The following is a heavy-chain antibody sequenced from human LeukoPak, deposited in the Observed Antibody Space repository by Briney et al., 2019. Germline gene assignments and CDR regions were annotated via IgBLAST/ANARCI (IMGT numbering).Heavy chain of an antibody. J-gene: IGHJ3*02. CDR2: ISGSGGST. CDR3: ARGKLAAAGTPIDAFDI. V-gene: IGHV3-23*01. Sequence: PGGSLRLSCAASGFTFSSYWMHWVRQAPGKGLEWVSAISGSGGSTYYADSVKGRFTISRDNSKNTLYLQMHSLRAEDTAVYYCARGKLAAAGTPIDAFDIWGQGTMVTVSS. CDR1: GFTFSSYW. D-gene: IGHD6-13*01.